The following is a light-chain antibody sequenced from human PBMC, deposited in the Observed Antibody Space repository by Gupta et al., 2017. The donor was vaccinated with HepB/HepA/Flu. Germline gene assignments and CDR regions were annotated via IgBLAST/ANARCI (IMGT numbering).Light chain of an antibody. CDR1: QSVSDN. V-gene: IGKV3-15*01. CDR3: KQYKSWPRT. J-gene: IGKJ4*02. CDR2: GIS. Sequence: ELVMTQSPATLSVSPGERATLSCRASQSVSDNLAWYQQKLGQAPRLLIYGISTRATGIPARFSGSGSGTEFTLKISSVESEDVGVYYCKQYKSWPRTFGEGTKVETK.